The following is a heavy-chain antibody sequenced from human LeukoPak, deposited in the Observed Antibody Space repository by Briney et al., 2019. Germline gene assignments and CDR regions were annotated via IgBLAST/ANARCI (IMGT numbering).Heavy chain of an antibody. D-gene: IGHD6-13*01. J-gene: IGHJ4*02. CDR3: ARALETGYSSSWYSLTFDY. CDR1: GFTFSDYY. CDR2: ISSSSSYT. V-gene: IGHV3-11*06. Sequence: GGSLRLSCAASGFTFSDYYMSWIRQAPGKGLGWVSYISSSSSYTNYADSVKGRFTISRDNAKNSLYLQMNSLRAEDTAVYYCARALETGYSSSWYSLTFDYWGQGTLVTVSS.